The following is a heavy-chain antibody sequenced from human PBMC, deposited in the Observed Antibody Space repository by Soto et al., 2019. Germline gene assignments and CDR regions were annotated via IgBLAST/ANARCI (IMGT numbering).Heavy chain of an antibody. V-gene: IGHV4-31*03. CDR2: XXXXXXX. Sequence: PSETLSLTCTVSGGSISDGYYWSWIRQHPGKGLEXXXXXXXXXXXXYNPSLKSRLTISVDTSKNQFSLNLRSVTAADTAVYYCARRDRSGFSYWLDTWGQGTLVTVSS. CDR3: ARRDRSGFSYWLDT. D-gene: IGHD3-22*01. J-gene: IGHJ5*02. CDR1: GGSISDGYY.